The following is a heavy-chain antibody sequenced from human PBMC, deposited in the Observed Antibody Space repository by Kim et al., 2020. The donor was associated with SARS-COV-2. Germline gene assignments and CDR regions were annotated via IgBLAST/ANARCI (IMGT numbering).Heavy chain of an antibody. CDR1: GFTFSDYY. CDR2: ISSSSSYT. CDR3: ASHRPDSSTAFAFDI. D-gene: IGHD6-13*01. Sequence: GGSLRLSCAASGFTFSDYYMSWIRQAPGKGLEWVSYISSSSSYTNYADSVKGRFTISRDNAKNSLYLQMNSLRAEDTAVYYCASHRPDSSTAFAFDIWGQGTMVTVSS. V-gene: IGHV3-11*03. J-gene: IGHJ3*02.